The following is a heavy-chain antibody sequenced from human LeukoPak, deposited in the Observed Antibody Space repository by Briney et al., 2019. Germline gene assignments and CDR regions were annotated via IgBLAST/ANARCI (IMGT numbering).Heavy chain of an antibody. J-gene: IGHJ6*02. CDR2: ISSSSSYI. CDR1: GFSISNYS. D-gene: IGHD2-2*01. V-gene: IGHV3-21*01. CDR3: ASLYCSSTSCYDNYYYGMDV. Sequence: PGGSLRLSCAGSGFSISNYSMNWVRQAPGKGLEWVSSISSSSSYIYYADSVKGRFTISRDNAKNSLYLQMNSLRAEDTAVYYCASLYCSSTSCYDNYYYGMDVWGQGTTVTVSS.